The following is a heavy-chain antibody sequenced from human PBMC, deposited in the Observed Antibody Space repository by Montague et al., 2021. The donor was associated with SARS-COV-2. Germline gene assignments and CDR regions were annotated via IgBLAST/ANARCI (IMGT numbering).Heavy chain of an antibody. J-gene: IGHJ4*02. CDR3: ARSISSSGARDN. Sequence: SETLSLTCTVSGGSLNKHYWSWIRKAPGKELEWLGNIFYKGNTXXXVXXWGRVSMSLDTPQNQSSLRLTSLTAADTAVYYCARSISSSGARDNWGQGILVTVS. D-gene: IGHD3-22*01. V-gene: IGHV4-59*11. CDR1: GGSLNKHY. CDR2: IFYKGNT.